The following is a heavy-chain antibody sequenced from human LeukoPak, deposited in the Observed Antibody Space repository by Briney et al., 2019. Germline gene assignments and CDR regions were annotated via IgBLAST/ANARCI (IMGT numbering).Heavy chain of an antibody. J-gene: IGHJ6*02. CDR3: AKDLSSAITSALVLDV. V-gene: IGHV3-9*01. D-gene: IGHD3-22*01. CDR1: GFTFDDYA. Sequence: SLRLSCAASGFTFDDYAMHWVRQAPGKGLEWVSGISWNSGSIGYADSVKGRFTISRDNAKNSLYLQMNSLRAEDTALYYCAKDLSSAITSALVLDVWGQGTTVIVSS. CDR2: ISWNSGSI.